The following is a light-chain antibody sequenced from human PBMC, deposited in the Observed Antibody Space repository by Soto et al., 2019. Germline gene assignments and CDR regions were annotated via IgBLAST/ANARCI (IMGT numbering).Light chain of an antibody. CDR3: QQSYSTPPT. CDR2: AAS. V-gene: IGKV1-39*01. CDR1: QSISVF. J-gene: IGKJ5*01. Sequence: DIRMTQSPSSLSASVGERVTITCRASQSISVFLNWYQQKPGKAPKLLIYAASSLQSGVPSRFSGSGSGTDFTLTISSLQPEDFATYYCQQSYSTPPTFGQGTRLEIK.